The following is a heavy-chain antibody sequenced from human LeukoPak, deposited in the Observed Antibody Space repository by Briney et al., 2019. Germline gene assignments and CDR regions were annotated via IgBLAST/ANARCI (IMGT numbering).Heavy chain of an antibody. D-gene: IGHD3-10*01. CDR2: ISYDGSNK. V-gene: IGHV3-30-3*01. CDR1: GFTFSSYA. CDR3: APGTDY. Sequence: GGSLRLSCAASGFTFSSYAMHWVRQAPGKGLEWVAVISYDGSNKYYADSVKGRFTISRDNSKNTLYLQMNSLRAEDTAVYYCAPGTDYWGQGTLVTVSS. J-gene: IGHJ4*02.